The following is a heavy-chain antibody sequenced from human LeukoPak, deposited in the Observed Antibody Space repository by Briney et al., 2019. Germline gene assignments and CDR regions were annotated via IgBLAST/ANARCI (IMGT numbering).Heavy chain of an antibody. CDR3: ARPLLWWPQVGYFDY. V-gene: IGHV1-2*02. CDR2: INPNSGGT. CDR1: GYTFTGYY. J-gene: IGHJ4*02. D-gene: IGHD4/OR15-4a*01. Sequence: ASVKVSCKASGYTFTGYYMHWVRQAPGQGLEWMGWINPNSGGTNYAQKFQGRVTMTRDTSISTAYMELSRLSSDDTAVYYCARPLLWWPQVGYFDYWGQGTLVTVSS.